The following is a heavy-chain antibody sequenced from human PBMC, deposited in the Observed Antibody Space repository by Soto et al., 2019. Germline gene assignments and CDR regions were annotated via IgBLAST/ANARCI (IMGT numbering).Heavy chain of an antibody. CDR2: IIPILGIA. V-gene: IGHV1-69*02. J-gene: IGHJ2*01. Sequence: SVKVSCKASGGTFSSYTISWVRQAPGQGLEWMGRIIPILGIANYAQKFQGRVTFTADKSTSTAYMELSSLRSEDTAVYYCASRYGDYPNWYFDLWGRGTLVTVSS. CDR3: ASRYGDYPNWYFDL. CDR1: GGTFSSYT. D-gene: IGHD4-17*01.